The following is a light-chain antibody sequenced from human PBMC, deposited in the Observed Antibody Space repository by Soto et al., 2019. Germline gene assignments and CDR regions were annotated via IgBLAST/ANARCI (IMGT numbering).Light chain of an antibody. CDR3: QQYGSSPRT. CDR2: GAS. CDR1: QSVSSY. V-gene: IGKV3-20*01. Sequence: ENVLTQSQATLSFSPGERSTLXNRARQSVSSYLAWYRQKPGQAPSLLIYGASSRATGIPDRFSGSGSGTDFTLTISRLEPEDFAVYYCQQYGSSPRTFGQGTKVDIK. J-gene: IGKJ1*01.